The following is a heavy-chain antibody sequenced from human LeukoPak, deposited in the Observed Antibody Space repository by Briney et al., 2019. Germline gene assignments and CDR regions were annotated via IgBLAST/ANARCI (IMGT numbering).Heavy chain of an antibody. D-gene: IGHD1-7*01. V-gene: IGHV4-31*03. CDR2: ISYSGNT. J-gene: IGHJ5*02. CDR3: ARNLSNWNYPTWLDP. Sequence: PSETLSLTCTVSGGSINSGGYYWSWIRQHPGEGLEWIGYISYSGNTYYNPSLKSRLTISVDTSNNQFSLKLTSVTAADTAVYYCARNLSNWNYPTWLDPWGQGTLVTVSS. CDR1: GGSINSGGYY.